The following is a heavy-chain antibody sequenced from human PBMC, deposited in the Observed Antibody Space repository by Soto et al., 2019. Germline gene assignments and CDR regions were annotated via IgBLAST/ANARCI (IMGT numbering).Heavy chain of an antibody. CDR1: GYTFTSYD. D-gene: IGHD3-3*01. V-gene: IGHV1-8*01. J-gene: IGHJ3*02. CDR3: AREQYYYFCSGRDAFDI. Sequence: QVQLVQSGAEVKKPGASVKVSCKASGYTFTSYDINWVRQATGQGLEWMGGMNPNSGNTGYAQKFQGRVTMTRTNSISTAYIELSSLRSDDTAVYYCAREQYYYFCSGRDAFDIWGQGTMVTVSS. CDR2: MNPNSGNT.